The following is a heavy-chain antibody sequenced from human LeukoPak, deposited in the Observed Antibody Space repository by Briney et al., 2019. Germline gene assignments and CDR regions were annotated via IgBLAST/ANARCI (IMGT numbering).Heavy chain of an antibody. Sequence: EASVKVSCKASGYTFTGYYMLWVRQAPGQGLEWMGWINPNSGGTNYAQKFQGRVTMTRDTSISTAYMELSRLRSDDTAVYYCARDGIVLMVYAPTSLNWFDPWGQGTLVTVSS. CDR3: ARDGIVLMVYAPTSLNWFDP. D-gene: IGHD2-8*01. V-gene: IGHV1-2*02. CDR2: INPNSGGT. CDR1: GYTFTGYY. J-gene: IGHJ5*02.